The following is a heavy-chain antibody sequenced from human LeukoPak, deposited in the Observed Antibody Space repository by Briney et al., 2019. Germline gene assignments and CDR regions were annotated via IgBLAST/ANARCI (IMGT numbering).Heavy chain of an antibody. CDR2: IYPGDSDT. V-gene: IGHV5-51*01. CDR1: GYSFTSYW. Sequence: GGSLKISCKGSGYSFTSYWIGWVRQMPGKGLEWMGIIYPGDSDTRYSPSFQGQVTISADKSISTAYLQWSSLKASDTAMYYCARQGRYFDWLLHGYYYGMDVWGQGTTVTVSS. D-gene: IGHD3-9*01. J-gene: IGHJ6*02. CDR3: ARQGRYFDWLLHGYYYGMDV.